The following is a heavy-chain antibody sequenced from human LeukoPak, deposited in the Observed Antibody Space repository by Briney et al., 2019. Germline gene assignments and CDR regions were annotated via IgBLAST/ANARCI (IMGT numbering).Heavy chain of an antibody. V-gene: IGHV3-49*03. D-gene: IGHD2-15*01. Sequence: GSLRLSCTASGFTFGDYAMSWFRQAPGKGLEWVGFIRSKAYGGTTEYAASVKGRFTISRDDSKSIAYLQMNSLKTEDTAVYYCTRDPIDIVVVVAATRFDYWGQGTLVTISS. CDR2: IRSKAYGGTT. CDR3: TRDPIDIVVVVAATRFDY. J-gene: IGHJ4*02. CDR1: GFTFGDYA.